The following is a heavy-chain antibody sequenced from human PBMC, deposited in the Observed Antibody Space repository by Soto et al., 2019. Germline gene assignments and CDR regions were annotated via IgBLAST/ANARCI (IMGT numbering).Heavy chain of an antibody. J-gene: IGHJ4*02. D-gene: IGHD3-3*01. CDR2: ISGSGGST. Sequence: EVQLLESGGGLVQPGGSLRLSCAASGFTFSSYAMSWVRQAPGKGLEWVSAISGSGGSTYYADSVKGRFTISRDNSKNRLYLQMNSLRAEDTAVYYCAKDVWSGYYRGQHWGQGTLVTVSS. CDR3: AKDVWSGYYRGQH. V-gene: IGHV3-23*01. CDR1: GFTFSSYA.